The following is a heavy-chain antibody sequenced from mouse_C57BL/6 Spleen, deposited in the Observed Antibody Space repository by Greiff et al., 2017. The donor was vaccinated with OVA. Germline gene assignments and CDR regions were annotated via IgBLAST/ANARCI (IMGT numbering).Heavy chain of an antibody. CDR3: ARHEATVVAEGYWYFDV. V-gene: IGHV1-62-2*01. Sequence: VQLQQSGAELVKPGASVKLSCKASGYTFTESTIHWVKQRSGQGLEWIGWFYPGSGSIKYNEKFKDKATLTADKSYSTVYMELSRLTSEDSAVYFWARHEATVVAEGYWYFDVWGTGTTVTVSA. CDR2: FYPGSGSI. CDR1: GYTFTEST. J-gene: IGHJ1*03. D-gene: IGHD1-1*01.